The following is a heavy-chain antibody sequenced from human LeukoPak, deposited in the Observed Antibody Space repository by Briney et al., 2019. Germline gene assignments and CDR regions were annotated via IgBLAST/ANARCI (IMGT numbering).Heavy chain of an antibody. J-gene: IGHJ3*02. CDR2: ISGSDGST. CDR3: AKGTTPYYDILTGYLDTPFDAFDI. D-gene: IGHD3-9*01. CDR1: GFTFSSYA. Sequence: GGSLRLSCAASGFTFSSYAMSWVRQAPGKGLEWVSAISGSDGSTYYADSVKGRFTISRDISKNTLYLQMNSLRAEDTAVYYCAKGTTPYYDILTGYLDTPFDAFDIWGQGTMVTVSS. V-gene: IGHV3-23*01.